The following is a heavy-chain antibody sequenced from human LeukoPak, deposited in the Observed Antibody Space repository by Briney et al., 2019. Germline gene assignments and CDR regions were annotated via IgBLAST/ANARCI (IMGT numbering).Heavy chain of an antibody. CDR3: TTHIRDFWSGPNDY. Sequence: GGSLRLSCAASGFTFSNAWMSWVRQAPGKGLEWVGRIKSKTDGGTTDYAAPVKGRFTISRDDSKNTLYLQMNSLKTEDTAVYYCTTHIRDFWSGPNDYWGQGTLVTVSS. J-gene: IGHJ4*02. V-gene: IGHV3-15*01. CDR2: IKSKTDGGTT. CDR1: GFTFSNAW. D-gene: IGHD3-3*01.